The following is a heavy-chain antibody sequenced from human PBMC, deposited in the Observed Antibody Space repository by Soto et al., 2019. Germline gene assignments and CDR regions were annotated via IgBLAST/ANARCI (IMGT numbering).Heavy chain of an antibody. V-gene: IGHV4-34*01. CDR3: ARGKGAMDPFDY. D-gene: IGHD1-26*01. J-gene: IGHJ4*02. CDR2: INHSGST. Sequence: PSETLSLTCAVYGGSFSGYYWSWIRQPPGKGLEWIGEINHSGSTNYNPSLKSRVTISVDTSKNQFSLKLSSVTAADTAVYYCARGKGAMDPFDYWGQGTLVTVSS. CDR1: GGSFSGYY.